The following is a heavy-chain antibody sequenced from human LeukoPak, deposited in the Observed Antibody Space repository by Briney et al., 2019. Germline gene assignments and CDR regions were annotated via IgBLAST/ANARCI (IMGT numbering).Heavy chain of an antibody. V-gene: IGHV3-23*01. CDR1: GFTFSSYA. Sequence: GGSLRLSCAASGFTFSSYAMSWVRQAPGKGLEGVSAISGSGGSTYYADSGKGRFTISRDKSKNTLYLQMNSLRAEDTAVYYCAAPDCSGGSCYPGYYYYYYMDVWGKGTTVTVSS. CDR2: ISGSGGST. CDR3: AAPDCSGGSCYPGYYYYYYMDV. J-gene: IGHJ6*03. D-gene: IGHD2-15*01.